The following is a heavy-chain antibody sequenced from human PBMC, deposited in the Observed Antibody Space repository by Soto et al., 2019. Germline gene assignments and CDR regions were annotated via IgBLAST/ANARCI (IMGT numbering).Heavy chain of an antibody. Sequence: GESLKISCKGSGYSFTSYWIGCVRQMPGKGLEWMGIIYPGDSDTRYSPSFQGQVTISADKSISTAYLQWSSLKASDTAMYYCARHRSWGSSGYSAGMDVWGQGTTVTVSS. CDR2: IYPGDSDT. J-gene: IGHJ6*02. V-gene: IGHV5-51*01. CDR3: ARHRSWGSSGYSAGMDV. D-gene: IGHD6-13*01. CDR1: GYSFTSYW.